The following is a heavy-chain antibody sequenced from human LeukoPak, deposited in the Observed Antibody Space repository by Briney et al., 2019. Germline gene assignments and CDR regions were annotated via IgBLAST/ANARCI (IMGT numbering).Heavy chain of an antibody. Sequence: ASVKVSCKASGYTFTSYGISWVRQAPGQGLEWMGWISAYNGNTNYAQKLQGRVTMTTDTSTSTAYMELRSLRSDDTAVYYCARDIVVVPGPIQQSSPLDFWGQGTLVTVSS. D-gene: IGHD2-2*01. CDR1: GYTFTSYG. V-gene: IGHV1-18*01. CDR2: ISAYNGNT. CDR3: ARDIVVVPGPIQQSSPLDF. J-gene: IGHJ4*02.